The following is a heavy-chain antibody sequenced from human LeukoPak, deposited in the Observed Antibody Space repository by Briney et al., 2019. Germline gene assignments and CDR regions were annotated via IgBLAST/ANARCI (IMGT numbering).Heavy chain of an antibody. Sequence: GGSLRLSCAASGFTFSSYSMNWVRQAPGKGLEWVSSISSSSSYIYYADSVKGRFTISRDNAKNSLYLQMNSLRAEDTAVYYCARELCFGGRGARTTDFDYWGQGTLVTVSS. CDR1: GFTFSSYS. D-gene: IGHD3-10*01. CDR2: ISSSSSYI. J-gene: IGHJ4*02. V-gene: IGHV3-21*01. CDR3: ARELCFGGRGARTTDFDY.